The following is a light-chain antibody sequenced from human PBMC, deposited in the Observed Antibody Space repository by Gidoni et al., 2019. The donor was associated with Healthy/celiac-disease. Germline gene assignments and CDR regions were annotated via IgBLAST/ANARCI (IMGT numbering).Light chain of an antibody. J-gene: IGKJ2*01. V-gene: IGKV1-39*01. CDR1: QSISSY. CDR3: QQSYSTPGT. Sequence: DIQMTQSPSPLSASIGDRVTLTCRASQSISSYLNWYQQKPGKAPKLLIYAASSLQSGVPSRFSGSGSGTDFTLTISSLQPEDFATYYCQQSYSTPGTFGQGTKLEIK. CDR2: AAS.